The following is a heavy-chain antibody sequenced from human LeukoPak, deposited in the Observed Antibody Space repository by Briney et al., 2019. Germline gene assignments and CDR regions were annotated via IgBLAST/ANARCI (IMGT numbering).Heavy chain of an antibody. CDR2: IYYSGST. CDR3: ARDGGYCSSTSCPNYYYYGMDV. Sequence: SETLSLTCTVTGGSISSYYWSWIRQPPGKGLEWIGYIYYSGSTNYNPSLKSRVTISVDTSKHQFSLKLSSVTAADTAVYYCARDGGYCSSTSCPNYYYYGMDVWGKGTTVTVSS. D-gene: IGHD2-2*01. V-gene: IGHV4-59*01. J-gene: IGHJ6*04. CDR1: GGSISSYY.